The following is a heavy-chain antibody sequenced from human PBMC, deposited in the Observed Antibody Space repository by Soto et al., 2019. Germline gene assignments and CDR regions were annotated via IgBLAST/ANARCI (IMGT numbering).Heavy chain of an antibody. D-gene: IGHD6-13*01. CDR3: ARDDSSSWFSSYYYGMDV. V-gene: IGHV1-2*02. CDR2: INPNSGGT. Sequence: ASVKVSCKASGYTFTGYYMHWVQQAPGQGLEWMGWINPNSGGTNYAQKFQGRVTMTRDTSISTAYMELSRLRSDDTAVYYCARDDSSSWFSSYYYGMDVWGQGTTVTVSS. CDR1: GYTFTGYY. J-gene: IGHJ6*02.